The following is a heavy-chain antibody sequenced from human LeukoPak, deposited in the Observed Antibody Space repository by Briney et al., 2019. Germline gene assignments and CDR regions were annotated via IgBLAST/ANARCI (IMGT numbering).Heavy chain of an antibody. CDR3: AKGGFYGSGSYYPEYFQH. D-gene: IGHD3-10*01. V-gene: IGHV3-23*01. J-gene: IGHJ1*01. CDR1: GFTFSSYA. CDR2: INDDVKTT. Sequence: GGSRRLSCAASGFTFSSYAMSWVRQAPGKGLGWVSGINDDVKTTYYADSVKGRFTISRDNSKNILYLQMNSLRAEDTAVYYCAKGGFYGSGSYYPEYFQHWGQGTLVTVSS.